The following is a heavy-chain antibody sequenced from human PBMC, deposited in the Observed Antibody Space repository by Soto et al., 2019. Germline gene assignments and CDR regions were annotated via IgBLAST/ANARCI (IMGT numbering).Heavy chain of an antibody. V-gene: IGHV3-74*01. CDR3: ARVRNGDWYFDS. D-gene: IGHD4-17*01. Sequence: EVQLVESGGGLVQPGGSLRLSCAASGFTFSSYWMHWVRQVPGKGLVWVSRIKTDGSVISYADSVQGRFTISRDNGKNTPYLQRNSLRADDSAVYYCARVRNGDWYFDSWGQGTLVTVSS. CDR2: IKTDGSVI. J-gene: IGHJ4*02. CDR1: GFTFSSYW.